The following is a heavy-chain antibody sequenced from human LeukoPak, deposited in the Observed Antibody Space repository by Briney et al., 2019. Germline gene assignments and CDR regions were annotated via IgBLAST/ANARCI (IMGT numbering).Heavy chain of an antibody. D-gene: IGHD6-13*01. Sequence: PGGSLRLSCAASGFTFSSYWMSWVRQAPGKGLEWVANIKQDGSEKYYADSVKGRFTISRDNAKNSLYLQMNSLRAEDTAVYYCARDRSWLSYYYGMDVWGQGTTVTVSS. J-gene: IGHJ6*02. CDR3: ARDRSWLSYYYGMDV. CDR2: IKQDGSEK. V-gene: IGHV3-7*01. CDR1: GFTFSSYW.